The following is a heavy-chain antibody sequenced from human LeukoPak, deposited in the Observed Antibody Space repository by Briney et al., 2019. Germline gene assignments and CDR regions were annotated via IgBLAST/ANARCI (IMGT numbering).Heavy chain of an antibody. CDR2: INVYGSEK. Sequence: GGSLRLSCAASGFTFSSYWMSWVRQAPGKGLEWAGYINVYGSEKFYVDSVKGRFSISRDNAKNSLYLQMNSLRAEDTAVYYCARDYRSVRGVATDYWGQGTLVTVSS. CDR1: GFTFSSYW. D-gene: IGHD3-10*01. V-gene: IGHV3-7*03. CDR3: ARDYRSVRGVATDY. J-gene: IGHJ4*02.